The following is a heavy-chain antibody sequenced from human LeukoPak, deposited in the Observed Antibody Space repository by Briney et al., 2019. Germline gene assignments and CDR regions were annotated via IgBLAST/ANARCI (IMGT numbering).Heavy chain of an antibody. Sequence: GSLRLSCAASGFTFSSYSMNWVRQAPGKGLEWVSSISSSSSYIYYADSVKGRFTISRDNAKSSLYLQMNSLRAEDTAVYYCARDPPTIFGVAGSWGYYYYGMDVWGQGTTVTVSS. CDR2: ISSSSSYI. CDR1: GFTFSSYS. CDR3: ARDPPTIFGVAGSWGYYYYGMDV. D-gene: IGHD3-3*01. J-gene: IGHJ6*02. V-gene: IGHV3-21*04.